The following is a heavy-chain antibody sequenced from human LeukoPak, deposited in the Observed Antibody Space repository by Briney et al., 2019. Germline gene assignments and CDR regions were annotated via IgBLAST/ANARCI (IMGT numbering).Heavy chain of an antibody. J-gene: IGHJ4*02. CDR1: GFTFSSYG. CDR2: IRYDGSNK. V-gene: IGHV3-30*02. CDR3: AKEGGPGGYSSSWFLAGGASGEIDY. Sequence: SGGSLRLSCAASGFTFSSYGMHWVRQAPGKGLEWVAFIRYDGSNKYYADSVKGRFTISRDNSKNTLYLQMNSLRAEDTAVYYCAKEGGPGGYSSSWFLAGGASGEIDYWGQGTLVTVSS. D-gene: IGHD6-13*01.